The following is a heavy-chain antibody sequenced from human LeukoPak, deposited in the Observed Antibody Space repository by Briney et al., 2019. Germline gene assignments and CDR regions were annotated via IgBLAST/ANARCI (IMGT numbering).Heavy chain of an antibody. J-gene: IGHJ4*02. CDR3: ARHHGGITMVRGVIIPMWDDYYFDY. Sequence: SETLSLTCAVYGGSFSGYYWSWIRQPPGKGLEWIGEINHSGSTNYNPSLKSRVTISVDTSKNQFSLKLSSVTAADTAVYYCARHHGGITMVRGVIIPMWDDYYFDYWGQGTLVTVSS. V-gene: IGHV4-34*01. CDR2: INHSGST. CDR1: GGSFSGYY. D-gene: IGHD3-10*01.